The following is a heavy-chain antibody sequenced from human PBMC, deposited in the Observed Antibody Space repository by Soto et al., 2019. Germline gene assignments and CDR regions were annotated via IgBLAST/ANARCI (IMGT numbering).Heavy chain of an antibody. CDR1: GGSISSSSYY. CDR3: ARVSYDYIWGSYQQIDY. J-gene: IGHJ4*02. V-gene: IGHV4-39*07. CDR2: IYYSGST. D-gene: IGHD3-16*02. Sequence: SETLSLTCTVSGGSISSSSYYWGWIRQPPGKGLEWIGSIYYSGSTYYNPSLKSRVTISVDTSKNQFSLKLSSVTAADTAVYYCARVSYDYIWGSYQQIDYWGQGTLVTVSS.